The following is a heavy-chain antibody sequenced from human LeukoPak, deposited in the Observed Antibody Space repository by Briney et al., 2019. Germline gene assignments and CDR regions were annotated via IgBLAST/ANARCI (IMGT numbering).Heavy chain of an antibody. V-gene: IGHV4-34*01. D-gene: IGHD3-9*01. J-gene: IGHJ1*01. CDR1: GGSFSGYY. CDR3: ARGQRGGYDILTGYRPGGYFQH. CDR2: INHSGST. Sequence: SETLSLTCAVYGGSFSGYYWSWIRQPPGKGLEWIGEINHSGSTNYNPSLKSRVTISVDTSKNQFSLKLSSVTAADTAVYYCARGQRGGYDILTGYRPGGYFQHWGQGTLVTVS.